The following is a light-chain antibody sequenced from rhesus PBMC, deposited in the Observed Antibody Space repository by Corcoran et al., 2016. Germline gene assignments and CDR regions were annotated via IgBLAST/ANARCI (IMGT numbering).Light chain of an antibody. J-gene: IGLJ1*01. Sequence: AALTQPRSVSGSPGQSVTISCTGTSSDIGGDKYVSWYQHHPGTAPKVIIYEVDKRPSGVSDRFSGSKSGSTASLTISGLQPEDEADYFCCSYAGNNIFIFGVGTRLTVL. CDR3: CSYAGNNIFI. CDR2: EVD. V-gene: IGLV2-32*02. CDR1: SSDIGGDKY.